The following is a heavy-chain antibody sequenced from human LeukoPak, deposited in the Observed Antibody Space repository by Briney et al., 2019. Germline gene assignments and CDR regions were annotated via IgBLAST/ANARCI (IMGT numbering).Heavy chain of an antibody. V-gene: IGHV1-69*02. CDR1: GYTFTDYY. CDR2: IIPILGIA. CDR3: ARVYCGGDCSPHFDY. D-gene: IGHD2-21*02. Sequence: GASVKVSCKASGYTFTDYYIHWVRQAPGQGLEWMGRIIPILGIANYAQKFQGRVTITADKSTSTAYMELSSLRSEDTAVYYCARVYCGGDCSPHFDYWGQGTLVTVSS. J-gene: IGHJ4*02.